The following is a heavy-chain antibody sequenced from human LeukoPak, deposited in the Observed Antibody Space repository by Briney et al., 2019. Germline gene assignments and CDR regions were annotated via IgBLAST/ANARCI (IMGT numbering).Heavy chain of an antibody. V-gene: IGHV1-69*13. CDR3: ARAFRDPGYFDL. CDR1: GGTFSSYA. D-gene: IGHD3-10*01. J-gene: IGHJ2*01. Sequence: SVTVSSKASGGTFSSYAISWVRQAPGQGREWMGGIIPIFGTANYAQKFQGRVTITADESTSTAYMELSSLRSEDTAVYYCARAFRDPGYFDLWGRGTLVTVSS. CDR2: IIPIFGTA.